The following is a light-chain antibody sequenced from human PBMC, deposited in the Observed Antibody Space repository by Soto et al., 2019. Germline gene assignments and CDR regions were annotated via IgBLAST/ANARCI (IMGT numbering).Light chain of an antibody. CDR1: QNISSY. V-gene: IGKV3-11*01. CDR2: DAS. J-gene: IGKJ5*01. Sequence: EIVLTQSPATLSLSPEERATLSCRASQNISSYLAWYQQKPGQAPRLLIYDASNRATGIPARFSGSGSGTDFTLTISSLEPEDFAVYSCQQRSNWPPITFGQGTRLEIK. CDR3: QQRSNWPPIT.